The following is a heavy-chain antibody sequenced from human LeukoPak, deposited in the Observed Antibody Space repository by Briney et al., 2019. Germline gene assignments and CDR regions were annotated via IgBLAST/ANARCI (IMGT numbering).Heavy chain of an antibody. CDR1: GFTVSSNY. D-gene: IGHD6-13*01. CDR2: IYSGGST. CDR3: ARTKGVAAAGTYFDY. V-gene: IGHV3-66*01. J-gene: IGHJ4*02. Sequence: GGSLRLSCAAFGFTVSSNYMSWVRQAPGKGLEWVSVIYSGGSTYYADSVKGRLTISRDNSKNTLYLQMNSLRAEDTAVYYCARTKGVAAAGTYFDYWGQGTLVTVSS.